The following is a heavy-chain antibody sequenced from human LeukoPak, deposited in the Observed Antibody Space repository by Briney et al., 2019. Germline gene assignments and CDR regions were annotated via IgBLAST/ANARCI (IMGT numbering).Heavy chain of an antibody. D-gene: IGHD4-17*01. Sequence: SETLSLTCTVSGGSISSSSYYWGWIRQPPGKGLEWIGSIYYSGSTYYNPSLKSRVTISVDTSKNQFSLKLSSVTAADTAVYCCARVRSEYFQHWGQGTLVTVSS. CDR1: GGSISSSSYY. CDR3: ARVRSEYFQH. V-gene: IGHV4-39*07. CDR2: IYYSGST. J-gene: IGHJ1*01.